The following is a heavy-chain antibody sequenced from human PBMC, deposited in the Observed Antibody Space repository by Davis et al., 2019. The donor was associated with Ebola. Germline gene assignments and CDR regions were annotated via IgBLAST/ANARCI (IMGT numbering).Heavy chain of an antibody. CDR3: ARDRPLDFFFGDYYGMDV. CDR2: IYSGGST. D-gene: IGHD3-16*01. Sequence: GESLKISCAASGSTVSSNYMSWVRQAPGKGLEWVSVIYSGGSTDYADSAKGRFTISRDNAKNSLYLQMNSLRAEDTAVYYCARDRPLDFFFGDYYGMDVWGQGTTVTVSS. V-gene: IGHV3-53*01. CDR1: GSTVSSNY. J-gene: IGHJ6*02.